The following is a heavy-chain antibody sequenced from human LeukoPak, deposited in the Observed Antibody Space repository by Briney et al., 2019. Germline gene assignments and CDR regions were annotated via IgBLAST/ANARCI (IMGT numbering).Heavy chain of an antibody. J-gene: IGHJ4*02. CDR1: GFTFSSYA. CDR2: ISGSGGST. CDR3: ARGPYYYDSSGYYQIDY. Sequence: GGSLRLSCAASGFTFSSYAMSWVRQAPGKGLEWVSAISGSGGSTYYADSVKGRFTISRDNSKNTLSLQMNSLRAEDTAVYYCARGPYYYDSSGYYQIDYWGQGTLVTVSS. V-gene: IGHV3-23*01. D-gene: IGHD3-22*01.